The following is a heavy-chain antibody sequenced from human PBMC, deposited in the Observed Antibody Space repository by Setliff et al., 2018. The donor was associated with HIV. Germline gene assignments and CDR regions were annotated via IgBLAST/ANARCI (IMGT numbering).Heavy chain of an antibody. D-gene: IGHD6-25*01. V-gene: IGHV3-7*03. CDR3: TTGHYRSAPG. J-gene: IGHJ4*02. CDR2: IKVDGSER. Sequence: GESLKISCAASGFSIRGSWMNWVRQAPGQGLEWVANIKVDGSERNYVDSVKGRFTISRDNVKNSVSLQTNSLRAEDTAVYYCTTGHYRSAPGWGRGILVTVSS. CDR1: GFSIRGSW.